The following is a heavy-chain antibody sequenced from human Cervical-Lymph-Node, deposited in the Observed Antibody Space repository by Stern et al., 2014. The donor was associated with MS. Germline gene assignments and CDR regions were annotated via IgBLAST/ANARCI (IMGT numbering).Heavy chain of an antibody. D-gene: IGHD3-10*01. V-gene: IGHV1-69*18. CDR1: GGTFSTYA. J-gene: IGHJ6*02. Sequence: QVQLVQSGAEVKKPGSSVKVSCKASGGTFSTYAISWVRQAPGQGLEWMGNIIPIFGTTHFAQNFQARLTITADESTGTAFMELSSLRSADTAVYYCAGGERSTWFGDDYYYYYGMAVWGQGTTVTVSS. CDR2: IIPIFGTT. CDR3: AGGERSTWFGDDYYYYYGMAV.